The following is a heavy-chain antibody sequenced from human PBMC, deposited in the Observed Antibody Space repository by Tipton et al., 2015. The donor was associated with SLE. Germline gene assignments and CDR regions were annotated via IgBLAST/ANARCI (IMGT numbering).Heavy chain of an antibody. J-gene: IGHJ4*02. Sequence: GLVKPSQTLSLTCTVSGGSISSGTDYWNWIRQPAGMGLEWIGRIYTSGSTNYNPSLKSRVTISVNTSKNQFSLRLASVTAADTAVYYCARDLGYYDTNEYSSLFDYWGQGTLVTVSS. CDR2: IYTSGST. D-gene: IGHD3-22*01. CDR3: ARDLGYYDTNEYSSLFDY. CDR1: GGSISSGTDY. V-gene: IGHV4-61*02.